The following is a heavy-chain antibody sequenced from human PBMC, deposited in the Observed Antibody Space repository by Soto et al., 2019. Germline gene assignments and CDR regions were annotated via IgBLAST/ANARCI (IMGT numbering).Heavy chain of an antibody. Sequence: QVQLVESGGGVVQPGRSLRLSCAASGFTFSSYGMHWVRQAPGKGLEWVAVISYDGSNKYYADSVKGRFTISRDNSKNTLYLQINSLRAEDTAVYYCAKQRYFDWLLPDYWGQGTLVTVSS. J-gene: IGHJ4*02. CDR2: ISYDGSNK. CDR3: AKQRYFDWLLPDY. D-gene: IGHD3-9*01. V-gene: IGHV3-30*18. CDR1: GFTFSSYG.